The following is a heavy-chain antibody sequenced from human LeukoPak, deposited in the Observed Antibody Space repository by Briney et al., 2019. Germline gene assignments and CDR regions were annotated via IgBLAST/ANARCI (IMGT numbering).Heavy chain of an antibody. CDR3: ARAHVEMATTGVYYYYMDV. Sequence: SVKVSCKASGGTFSSYAISWVRQAPGQGLEWMGGIISIFGTANYAQKFQGRVTITTDESTSTAYMELSSLRSEDTAVYYCARAHVEMATTGVYYYYMDVWGKGTTVTVSS. D-gene: IGHD5-24*01. J-gene: IGHJ6*03. V-gene: IGHV1-69*05. CDR2: IISIFGTA. CDR1: GGTFSSYA.